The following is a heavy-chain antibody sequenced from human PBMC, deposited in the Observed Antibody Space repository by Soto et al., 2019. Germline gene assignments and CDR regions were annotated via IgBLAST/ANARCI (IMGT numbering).Heavy chain of an antibody. V-gene: IGHV3-30*18. D-gene: IGHD6-19*01. CDR3: AKDWVSSGWFNWFDP. J-gene: IGHJ5*02. Sequence: QVQLVESGGGVVQPGRSLRLSCVASGFTLSNTGMHWVRQAPGKGLEWVAMISHDGSNTYYGDSVKGRFTISRDNSWNTLYLQNDSLRPEETSVYYCAKDWVSSGWFNWFDPWGQGTLVTVSS. CDR1: GFTLSNTG. CDR2: ISHDGSNT.